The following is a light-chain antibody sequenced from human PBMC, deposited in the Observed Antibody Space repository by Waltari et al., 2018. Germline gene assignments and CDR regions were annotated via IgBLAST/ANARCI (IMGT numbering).Light chain of an antibody. CDR2: GKN. J-gene: IGLJ2*01. CDR1: SLRIYS. CDR3: HSRDSSGDVL. Sequence: SSELTQDPAVSVALGPTVRHTCQGDSLRIYSVSWFHQKPGQAPALVNDGKNNRPSGIPDRFSASSSGSTASLTIIGAQAEEEADYYCHSRDSSGDVLIGGGTKLTVV. V-gene: IGLV3-19*01.